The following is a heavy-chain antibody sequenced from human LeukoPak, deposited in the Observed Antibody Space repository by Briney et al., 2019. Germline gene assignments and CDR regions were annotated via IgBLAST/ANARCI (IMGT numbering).Heavy chain of an antibody. V-gene: IGHV3-21*01. CDR3: ARDRQRIAVAGLDY. CDR2: ISSSSSYI. CDR1: GFTFSSYS. J-gene: IGHJ4*02. D-gene: IGHD6-19*01. Sequence: PGGSLRLSCAASGFTFSSYSMNWVRRAPGKGLEWVSSISSSSSYIYYADSVKGRFTISRDNAKNSLYLQMNSLRAEDTAVYYCARDRQRIAVAGLDYWGQGTLVTVSS.